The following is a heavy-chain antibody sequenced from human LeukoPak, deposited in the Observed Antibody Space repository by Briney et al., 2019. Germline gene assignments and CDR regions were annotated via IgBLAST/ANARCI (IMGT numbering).Heavy chain of an antibody. D-gene: IGHD1-26*01. CDR1: GFTVSTNY. V-gene: IGHV3-66*01. CDR3: ARDRPHGSYLDFDY. Sequence: GGSLRLSCAASGFTVSTNYMSWVRQAPGKGLEWVSVLYTDGHTYYADSVKGRFTISRDNSKNTLYLQMNSLRAEDTAVYYCARDRPHGSYLDFDYWGQGTLVTVSS. CDR2: LYTDGHT. J-gene: IGHJ4*02.